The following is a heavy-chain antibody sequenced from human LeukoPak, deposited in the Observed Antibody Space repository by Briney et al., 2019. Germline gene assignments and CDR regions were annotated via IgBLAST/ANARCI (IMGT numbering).Heavy chain of an antibody. Sequence: PGRSLRLSCAASGFTFSSYGMHWVRQAPGKGLEWVAVISYDGSNKYYADSVKGRFTISRDNSKNTLYLQMNSLRAEDTAVYYCARDRMYGDPKYFDYWGQGTLVTVSS. V-gene: IGHV3-30*19. D-gene: IGHD4-17*01. J-gene: IGHJ4*02. CDR2: ISYDGSNK. CDR3: ARDRMYGDPKYFDY. CDR1: GFTFSSYG.